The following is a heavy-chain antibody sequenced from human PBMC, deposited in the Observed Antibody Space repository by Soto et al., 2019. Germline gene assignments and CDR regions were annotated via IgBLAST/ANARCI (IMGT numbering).Heavy chain of an antibody. Sequence: QVQLVESGGGVVQPGRSLRLSCAASGFTFSSYGMHWVRQAPGKGLEWVAVIWYDGSNKYYADSVKGRFTISRDNSKNTLYLQMNSLRAEDKAVYYCARDKGDYYDSSGYSDYWGQGTLVTVSS. J-gene: IGHJ4*02. V-gene: IGHV3-33*01. CDR3: ARDKGDYYDSSGYSDY. CDR2: IWYDGSNK. CDR1: GFTFSSYG. D-gene: IGHD3-22*01.